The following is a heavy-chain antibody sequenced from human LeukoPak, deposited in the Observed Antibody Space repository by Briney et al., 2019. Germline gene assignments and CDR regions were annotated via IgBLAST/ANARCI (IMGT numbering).Heavy chain of an antibody. V-gene: IGHV3-23*01. Sequence: GGSLRLSCAASGFTFSSYAMSWVRQAPGKGLEWVSAISGSGGSTYYADSVKGRFTISRDNSKNTLYLQMNSLRAEDTAVYYCAKDSGRDYGAYYYDSSGYYPFDYWGQGTLVAVSS. J-gene: IGHJ4*02. CDR2: ISGSGGST. CDR1: GFTFSSYA. D-gene: IGHD3-22*01. CDR3: AKDSGRDYGAYYYDSSGYYPFDY.